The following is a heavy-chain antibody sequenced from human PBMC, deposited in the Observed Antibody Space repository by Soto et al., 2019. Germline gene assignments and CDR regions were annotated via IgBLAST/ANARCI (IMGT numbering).Heavy chain of an antibody. CDR1: GYTFTSYG. CDR2: ISAYNGNT. D-gene: IGHD6-19*01. V-gene: IGHV1-18*01. J-gene: IGHJ4*02. CDR3: ARAVTGPGVAGSVDY. Sequence: QVQLVQSGAEVKKPGASVKVSCKASGYTFTSYGISWVRQAPGQGLEWMGWISAYNGNTNYAQKLQGRVTMTTDTSTSTAYMELRSLRSDATAVYYCARAVTGPGVAGSVDYWGQGTLVTVSS.